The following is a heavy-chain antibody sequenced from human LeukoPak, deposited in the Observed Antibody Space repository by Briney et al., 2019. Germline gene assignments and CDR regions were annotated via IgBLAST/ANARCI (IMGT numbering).Heavy chain of an antibody. D-gene: IGHD6-13*01. Sequence: AGGSLRLSCAASGFNFNNYWMSWLRQAPGKGLEWVAVISYDGSNKYYADSVKGRFTISRDNSKNTLYLQMNSLRAEDTAVYYCARAPISLIAAAGPFDYWGQGTLVTVSS. CDR2: ISYDGSNK. V-gene: IGHV3-30-3*01. J-gene: IGHJ4*02. CDR1: GFNFNNYW. CDR3: ARAPISLIAAAGPFDY.